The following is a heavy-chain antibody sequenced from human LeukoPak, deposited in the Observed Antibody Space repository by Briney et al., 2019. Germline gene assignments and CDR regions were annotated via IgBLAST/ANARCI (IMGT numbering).Heavy chain of an antibody. V-gene: IGHV3-30-3*01. CDR1: GFTLSGFA. D-gene: IGHD3-22*01. CDR2: LLHDGSEK. J-gene: IGHJ6*02. CDR3: ARDLGGYGYYGMDV. Sequence: GGSLRLSGAASGFTLSGFAMHWVRQAPGKGLEWVAVLLHDGSEKYYADSVKGRFTISRDTSKNMVYLQMNSLRAEETAVYYCARDLGGYGYYGMDVWGQGTTVTVSS.